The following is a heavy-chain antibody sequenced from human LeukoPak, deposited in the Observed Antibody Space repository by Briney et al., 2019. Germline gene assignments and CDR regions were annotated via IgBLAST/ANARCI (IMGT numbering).Heavy chain of an antibody. V-gene: IGHV4-39*07. Sequence: SETLSLTCTVSDGSISSSSYYWGWIRQPPGKGLEWIGSIYHSGSTYYNPSLKSQVTISVDTSKNQFSLKLTSVTAADTAVYYCARGYSSSWYLNWFDPWGQGTLVTVSS. CDR3: ARGYSSSWYLNWFDP. CDR2: IYHSGST. CDR1: DGSISSSSYY. J-gene: IGHJ5*02. D-gene: IGHD6-13*01.